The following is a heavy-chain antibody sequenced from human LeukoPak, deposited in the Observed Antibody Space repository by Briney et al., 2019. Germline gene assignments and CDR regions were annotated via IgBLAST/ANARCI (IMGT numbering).Heavy chain of an antibody. J-gene: IGHJ4*02. D-gene: IGHD6-19*01. V-gene: IGHV4-38-2*01. CDR3: ARVQEWLATDFDY. CDR1: GYSISGGYY. CDR2: IYHSGST. Sequence: PSETLSLTCAVSGYSISGGYYWGWIRQPPGKGLEWIGSIYHSGSTYYNPSLKSRVTISVDTSKNQFSLKLSSVTAADTAVYYCARVQEWLATDFDYWGQGTLVTVSS.